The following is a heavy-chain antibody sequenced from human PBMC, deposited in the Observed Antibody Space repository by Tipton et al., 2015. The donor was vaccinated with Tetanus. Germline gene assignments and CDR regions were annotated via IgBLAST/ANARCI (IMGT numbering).Heavy chain of an antibody. CDR3: ARATEHDIMTGYDN. J-gene: IGHJ4*02. CDR2: IFYAGST. CDR1: GVSISSYY. V-gene: IGHV4-59*01. D-gene: IGHD3-9*01. Sequence: TLSLTCTVSGVSISSYYWSWIRQSPGKGLEWIGYIFYAGSTNTNPSLKSRVTISVDKAKNQFSLKLTSVTAADTAVYYCARATEHDIMTGYDNRGTGTQVTVSS.